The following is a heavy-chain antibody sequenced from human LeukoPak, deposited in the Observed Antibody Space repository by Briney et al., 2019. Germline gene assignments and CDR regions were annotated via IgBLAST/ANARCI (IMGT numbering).Heavy chain of an antibody. D-gene: IGHD3-10*01. CDR3: ASLYGSGSSR. CDR2: ISTQSGNT. J-gene: IGHJ4*02. V-gene: IGHV1-18*01. Sequence: ASVKVSCEASGYTLTSYGINWMRQAPGQGLEWMGWISTQSGNTNYAQKVQGRLTLTTDRSTNTAYMELRSLRSDDTAVYYCASLYGSGSSRWGQGTPVTVSS. CDR1: GYTLTSYG.